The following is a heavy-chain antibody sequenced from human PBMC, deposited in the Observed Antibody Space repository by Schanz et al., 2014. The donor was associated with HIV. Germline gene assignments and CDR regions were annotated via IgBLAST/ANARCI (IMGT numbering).Heavy chain of an antibody. V-gene: IGHV3-7*01. J-gene: IGHJ4*02. CDR2: ITLDGTEK. CDR1: GFTFDISA. D-gene: IGHD3-3*01. CDR3: AKASESIFGVEGLDF. Sequence: EVQLLESGGGLVQPGGSLRLSCAASGFTFDISAMTWVRQAPGKGLEWVASITLDGTEKYSMDSMKGRFTISRDNSENTLYLQMNSLRGEDTGVYYCAKASESIFGVEGLDFWGQGTLVIVSS.